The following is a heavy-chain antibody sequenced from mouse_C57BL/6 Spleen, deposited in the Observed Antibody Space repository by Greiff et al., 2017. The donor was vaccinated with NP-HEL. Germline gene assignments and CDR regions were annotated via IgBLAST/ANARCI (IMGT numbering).Heavy chain of an antibody. J-gene: IGHJ4*01. CDR3: ARGDGRAMDY. CDR2: INPNNGGT. CDR1: GYTFTDYY. Sequence: EVQLQQSGPELVKPGASVKISCKASGYTFTDYYMNWVKQSHGKSLEWIGDINPNNGGTSYNQKFKGKATLTVDKSSSTAYMELRSLTSEDSAVYYCARGDGRAMDYWGQGTSVTVSS. D-gene: IGHD2-3*01. V-gene: IGHV1-26*01.